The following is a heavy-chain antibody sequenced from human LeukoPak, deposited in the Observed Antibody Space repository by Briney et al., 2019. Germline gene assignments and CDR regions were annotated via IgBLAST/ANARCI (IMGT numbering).Heavy chain of an antibody. CDR1: GFTFSSYD. Sequence: GGSLRLSCAASGFTFSSYDMNWVRQAPGKGLEWVSYISGSGGSTNYADSVKGRFTISRDNSKNTLYLQVNSLRAEDTAVYFCANPYGGFDHWGQGTLVIVSS. V-gene: IGHV3-23*01. CDR2: ISGSGGST. CDR3: ANPYGGFDH. D-gene: IGHD4-23*01. J-gene: IGHJ4*02.